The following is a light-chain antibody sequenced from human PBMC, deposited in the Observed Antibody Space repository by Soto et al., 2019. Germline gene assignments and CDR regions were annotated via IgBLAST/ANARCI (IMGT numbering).Light chain of an antibody. CDR2: AAS. V-gene: IGKV1-9*01. J-gene: IGKJ1*01. CDR3: QQLNNYPRT. CDR1: QGISSY. Sequence: DIQLTQSPSFLSASEGDRVTITCRASQGISSYLAWYQQKPGKAPKPLISAASTLQSGVPSRFSGSGSETEFTLTISSLQPEDFATYYCQQLNNYPRTFGQGTKVDIK.